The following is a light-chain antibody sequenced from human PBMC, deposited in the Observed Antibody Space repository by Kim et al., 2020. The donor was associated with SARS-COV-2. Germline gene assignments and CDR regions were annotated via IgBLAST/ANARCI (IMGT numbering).Light chain of an antibody. J-gene: IGLJ1*01. Sequence: SYELTQPRSVSVAPRQTATITCGGNNIASKSVQWYKQRPGQAPMLVIYYDNDRPSGIPERFSGSNSGNTATLTISRVEAGNETDYYCQVWNGNSYHSYGFVIGTRVTAL. CDR3: QVWNGNSYHSYG. CDR1: NIASKS. V-gene: IGLV3-21*04. CDR2: YDN.